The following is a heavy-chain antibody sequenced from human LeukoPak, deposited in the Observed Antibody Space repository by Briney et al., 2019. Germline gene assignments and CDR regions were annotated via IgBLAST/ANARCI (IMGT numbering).Heavy chain of an antibody. CDR1: GYTLSDHY. Sequence: GGSLRLSCAASGYTLSDHYRDWVRQVPGKGLEWVGRSRNKASSYTTVYAASVEGRFTVSRDDSKSSFYLQMNSLKTEDTAVYYCVRGHNSFDMWGQGTMVTVSS. V-gene: IGHV3-72*01. CDR3: VRGHNSFDM. J-gene: IGHJ3*02. D-gene: IGHD5-24*01. CDR2: SRNKASSYTT.